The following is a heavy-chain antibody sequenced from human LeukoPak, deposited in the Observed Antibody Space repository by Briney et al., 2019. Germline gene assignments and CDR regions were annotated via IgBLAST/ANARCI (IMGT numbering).Heavy chain of an antibody. CDR3: ARQFYYGSGKGFDP. CDR2: INHSGST. J-gene: IGHJ5*02. CDR1: GGSFSGYY. D-gene: IGHD3-10*01. Sequence: PSETLSLTCAAYGGSFSGYYWSWIRQPPGKGLEWIGEINHSGSTNYNPSLKSRVTISVDTSKNQFSLKLSSVTAADTAVYYCARQFYYGSGKGFDPWGQGTLVTVS. V-gene: IGHV4-34*01.